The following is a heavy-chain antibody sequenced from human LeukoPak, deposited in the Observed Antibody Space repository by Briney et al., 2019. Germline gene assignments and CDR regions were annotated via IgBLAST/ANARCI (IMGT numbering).Heavy chain of an antibody. CDR1: GYTFTGYY. J-gene: IGHJ4*02. CDR2: INPNSGGT. Sequence: ASVKVSCKASGYTFTGYYMRWVRQAPGQGLEWMGWINPNSGGTNYAQKFQGRVTMTRDTSISTAYMELSRLRSDDTAVYYCASGIAVAGHYYFDYWGQGTLVTVSS. CDR3: ASGIAVAGHYYFDY. V-gene: IGHV1-2*02. D-gene: IGHD6-19*01.